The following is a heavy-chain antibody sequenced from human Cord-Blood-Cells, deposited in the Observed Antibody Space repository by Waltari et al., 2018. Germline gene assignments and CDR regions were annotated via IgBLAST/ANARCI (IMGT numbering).Heavy chain of an antibody. CDR2: INAGNGNT. CDR3: ARDEYSSSYYYYYMDV. J-gene: IGHJ6*03. D-gene: IGHD6-6*01. Sequence: QVQLVQSGAEVKKPGASVKVSCKASGYPFTRYAMHWVRQAPGQRLEWMGWINAGNGNTKYSQKFQGRVTITRDTSASTAYMELSSLRSEDTAVYYCARDEYSSSYYYYYMDVWGKGTTVTVSS. CDR1: GYPFTRYA. V-gene: IGHV1-3*01.